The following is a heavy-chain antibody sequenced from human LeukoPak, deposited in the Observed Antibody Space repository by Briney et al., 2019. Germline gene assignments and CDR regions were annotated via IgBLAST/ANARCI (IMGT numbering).Heavy chain of an antibody. CDR2: ISAYNGYT. D-gene: IGHD3-22*01. CDR1: GYTFTHYV. J-gene: IGHJ5*02. Sequence: GAAVNVSYKASGYTFTHYVIRWVRPAARQGLEWVGWISAYNGYTQYAQKLQGRVTMTTETSKSTAHTELRRRKSDGTGVVFCERAKYDSSSYYWFDPWGQGTLVTVSS. CDR3: ERAKYDSSSYYWFDP. V-gene: IGHV1-18*01.